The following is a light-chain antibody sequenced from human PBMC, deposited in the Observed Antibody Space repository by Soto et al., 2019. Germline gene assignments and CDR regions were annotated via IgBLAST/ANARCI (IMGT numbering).Light chain of an antibody. CDR3: KSYAGSNAYV. V-gene: IGLV2-8*01. CDR1: KNDVGVYDF. J-gene: IGLJ1*01. CDR2: EVV. Sequence: QSVLTQPPSASGSPGQSVTISCTETKNDVGVYDFVSWYQHHPHKAPRLKIYEVVQRPSGAPDRFSGSKSGNTASLTVSGLKAADEINYFCKSYAGSNAYVFGSGTKVTVL.